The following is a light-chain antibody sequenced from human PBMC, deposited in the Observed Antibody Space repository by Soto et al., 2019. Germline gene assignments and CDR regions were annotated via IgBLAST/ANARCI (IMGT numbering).Light chain of an antibody. V-gene: IGLV2-14*01. Sequence: QSALTQPASVSGSPGQSITISCTGTSSDVGGYNYVSWYQQHPGNAPKLIIFEVSYRPSGISNRFSASKSGDTASLTISGLQADDEADYYCCSYTDSRTHIFGSGTKLTVL. CDR1: SSDVGGYNY. J-gene: IGLJ1*01. CDR3: CSYTDSRTHI. CDR2: EVS.